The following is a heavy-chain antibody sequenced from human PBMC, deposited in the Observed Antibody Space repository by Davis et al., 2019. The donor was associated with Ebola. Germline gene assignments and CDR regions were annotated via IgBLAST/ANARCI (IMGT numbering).Heavy chain of an antibody. J-gene: IGHJ5*02. CDR2: IYYSGST. CDR3: ARGRKFWFDP. V-gene: IGHV4-30-4*08. Sequence: SWVRQPPGKGLEWIGYIYYSGSTYYNPSLKSRVTISVDTSKNQFSLKLSSVTAADTAVYYCARGRKFWFDPWGQGTLVTVSS.